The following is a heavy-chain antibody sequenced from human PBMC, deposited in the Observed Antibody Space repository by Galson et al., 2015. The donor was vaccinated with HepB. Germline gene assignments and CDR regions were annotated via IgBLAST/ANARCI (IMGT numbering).Heavy chain of an antibody. CDR2: IIPILGIA. J-gene: IGHJ3*02. Sequence: SVKVSCKASGGTFSSYTISWVRQAPGQGLEWMGRIIPILGIANYAQKFQGRVTITADKSTSTAYMELSSLRSEDTAVYYCARWGLVAGKDTDAFDIWGQGTMVTVSS. D-gene: IGHD2-15*01. V-gene: IGHV1-69*02. CDR1: GGTFSSYT. CDR3: ARWGLVAGKDTDAFDI.